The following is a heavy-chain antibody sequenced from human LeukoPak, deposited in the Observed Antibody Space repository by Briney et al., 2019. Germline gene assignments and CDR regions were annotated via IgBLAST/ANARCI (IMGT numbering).Heavy chain of an antibody. V-gene: IGHV3-64D*06. J-gene: IGHJ4*02. Sequence: AGSLRLSCSVSGFTFSTYVMHWVRQAPGKGLEYVSAISSNGDNTYYADSVKGRFTISRDNSKNTLYLQMSSLRADGTAVYYCVRGTGYWGQGTLVTVSS. CDR1: GFTFSTYV. CDR2: ISSNGDNT. CDR3: VRGTGY.